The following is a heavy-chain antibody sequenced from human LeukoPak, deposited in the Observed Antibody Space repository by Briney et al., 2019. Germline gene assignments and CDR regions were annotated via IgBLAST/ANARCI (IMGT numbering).Heavy chain of an antibody. Sequence: PGGSLRLSCAASGLTFSSYAMSWVRQAPGKGLEWVSAISGSGGSTYYADSVKGQFTISRDNSKNTLYLQMNSLRAEDTAVYYCAKHYYGSGSYYDAFDIWGQGTMVTVSS. V-gene: IGHV3-23*01. CDR3: AKHYYGSGSYYDAFDI. D-gene: IGHD3-10*01. CDR1: GLTFSSYA. J-gene: IGHJ3*02. CDR2: ISGSGGST.